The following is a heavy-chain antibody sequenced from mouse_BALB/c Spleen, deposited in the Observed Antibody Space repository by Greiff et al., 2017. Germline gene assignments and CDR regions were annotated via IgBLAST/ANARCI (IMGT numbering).Heavy chain of an antibody. CDR2: ISSGGSYT. V-gene: IGHV5-9-4*01. D-gene: IGHD2-2*01. CDR1: GFTFSSYA. Sequence: DVMLVESGGGLVKPGGSLKLSCAASGFTFSSYAMSWVRQSPEKRLEWVAEISSGGSYTYYPDTVTGRFTISRDNAKNTLYLEMSSLRSEDTAMYYCAREGDGYEGRFAYWGQGTLVTVSA. J-gene: IGHJ3*01. CDR3: AREGDGYEGRFAY.